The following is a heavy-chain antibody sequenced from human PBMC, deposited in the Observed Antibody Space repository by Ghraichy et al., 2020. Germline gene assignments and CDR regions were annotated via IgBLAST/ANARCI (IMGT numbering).Heavy chain of an antibody. V-gene: IGHV2-5*01. CDR3: AQRPGAAARGWFDP. Sequence: SGPTLVKPPEIGRVHVCTPVTSSNTVCRPVVEKNQSPGKALEWLAVIYWNDDEHYSPSLKSRLTIIKDTSKNQVVLTMTNMDPVDTGTNYCAQRPGAAARGWFDPWGPGTLVTVSS. D-gene: IGHD6-13*01. J-gene: IGHJ5*02. CDR2: IYWNDDE. CDR1: VTSSNTVCRP.